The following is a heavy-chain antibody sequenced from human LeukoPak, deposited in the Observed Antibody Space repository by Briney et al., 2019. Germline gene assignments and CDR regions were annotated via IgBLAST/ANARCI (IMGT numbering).Heavy chain of an antibody. CDR3: ARKREGAYGMDV. CDR1: GYTLSGYY. Sequence: ASVKVSCKASGYTLSGYYIHWVRQAPGQGLEWMGWINPNTGDTNYAQDFQGRVTMTRDTSITTAYMGLSRLRSDDTALYYCARKREGAYGMDVWGQGTTVTVSS. V-gene: IGHV1-2*02. D-gene: IGHD1-26*01. J-gene: IGHJ6*02. CDR2: INPNTGDT.